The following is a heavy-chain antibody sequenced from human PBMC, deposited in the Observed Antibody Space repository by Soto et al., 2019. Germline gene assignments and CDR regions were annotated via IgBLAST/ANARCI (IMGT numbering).Heavy chain of an antibody. Sequence: QVQLVQSGAEVKKPGSSVKVSCKASGGTFSSYTISWVRQAPGQGLEWMGRIIPILGIANYAQKFQGRVTITADKSTSTAYMELSSLRSEGTAVYYCARCSSTSCYNGMDVWGQGTTVTVSS. V-gene: IGHV1-69*02. J-gene: IGHJ6*02. CDR2: IIPILGIA. D-gene: IGHD2-2*02. CDR1: GGTFSSYT. CDR3: ARCSSTSCYNGMDV.